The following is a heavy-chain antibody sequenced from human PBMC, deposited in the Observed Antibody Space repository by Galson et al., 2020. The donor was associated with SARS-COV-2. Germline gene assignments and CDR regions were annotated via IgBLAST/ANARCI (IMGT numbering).Heavy chain of an antibody. CDR1: GYSFTSYW. D-gene: IGHD3-22*01. J-gene: IGHJ6*02. CDR3: ARGGYYDSSGYSTGDIEGDGMDV. CDR2: IYPGDFDT. V-gene: IGHV5-51*01. Sequence: GKSLKISCKGSGYSFTSYWIGWVRQMPGKGLEWMGIIYPGDFDTRYSPSFQGQVTISADKSISTAYLQWSSLKASDTAMYYCARGGYYDSSGYSTGDIEGDGMDVWGQGTTVTVSS.